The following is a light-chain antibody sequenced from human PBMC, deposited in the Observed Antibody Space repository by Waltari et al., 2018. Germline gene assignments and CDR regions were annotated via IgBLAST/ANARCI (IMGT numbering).Light chain of an antibody. V-gene: IGKV1-33*01. CDR1: QDNSNY. J-gene: IGKJ5*01. CDR3: QLYNYPLSIT. Sequence: DIQLTQSPSSLSASVGDRVTITCQASQDNSNYLSWYQQKSGKAPKLLIYGASNLELGVPSRFSGSGSGTVFTITITSLQPEDTGMYYCQLYNYPLSITFGQGTRLEI. CDR2: GAS.